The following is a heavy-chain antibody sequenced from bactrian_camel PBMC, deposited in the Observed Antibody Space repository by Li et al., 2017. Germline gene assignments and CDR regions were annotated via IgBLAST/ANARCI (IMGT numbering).Heavy chain of an antibody. Sequence: VQLVESGGGSVQAGGSLKLSCAASGYIFGSYDMSWVRQAPGKGLEWVSAVNTGGYTFYADSVKGRFTISRDDAKNTLYLQMNSLKPEDTAMYYCATDQTISGGGYYYTGALGYWGQGTQVTVS. CDR1: GYIFGSYD. CDR3: ATDQTISGGGYYYTGALGY. CDR2: VNTGGYT. V-gene: IGHV3S40*01. J-gene: IGHJ4*01. D-gene: IGHD2*01.